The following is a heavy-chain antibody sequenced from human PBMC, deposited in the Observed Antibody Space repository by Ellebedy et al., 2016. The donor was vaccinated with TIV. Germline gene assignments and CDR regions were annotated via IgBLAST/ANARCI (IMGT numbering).Heavy chain of an antibody. CDR3: ARDLFGGVTADY. CDR1: GYSFSSYT. J-gene: IGHJ4*02. CDR2: MNPNSGNT. V-gene: IGHV1-8*01. D-gene: IGHD3-16*01. Sequence: ASVKVSCXGSGYSFSSYTIGWVRQAPGQGLEWMGWMNPNSGNTGYTQKFQGRVTMTRNTSINTAYMELSSLRSEDTAVYYCARDLFGGVTADYWGQGTLVTVSS.